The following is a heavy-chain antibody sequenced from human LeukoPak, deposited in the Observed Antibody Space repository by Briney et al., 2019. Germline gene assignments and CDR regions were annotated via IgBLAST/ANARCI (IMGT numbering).Heavy chain of an antibody. CDR2: IKQDGSAK. CDR3: AREGVVGATANHYDY. V-gene: IGHV3-7*01. J-gene: IGHJ4*02. CDR1: EFSVGSNY. D-gene: IGHD1-26*01. Sequence: GGSLRLSCAASEFSVGSNYMTWVRQAPGKGLEWVANIKQDGSAKYYVDSVKGRFTISRDNAKNSLYLQMNSLRAEDTGVYYCAREGVVGATANHYDYWGQGSLVTVSS.